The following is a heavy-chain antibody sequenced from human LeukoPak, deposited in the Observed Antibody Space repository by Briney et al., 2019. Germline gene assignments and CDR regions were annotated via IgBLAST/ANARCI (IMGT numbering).Heavy chain of an antibody. CDR1: GYTVTSYY. CDR2: INPNSGGT. J-gene: IGHJ4*02. V-gene: IGHV1-2*02. Sequence: ASVKVSCKASGYTVTSYYMHWVRQAPGQGLEWMGWINPNSGGTNYAQKFQGRVTMTRDTSISTAYMELSRLRSDDTAVYYCARGPSAGDQLLFDYWGQGTLVTVSS. D-gene: IGHD2-2*01. CDR3: ARGPSAGDQLLFDY.